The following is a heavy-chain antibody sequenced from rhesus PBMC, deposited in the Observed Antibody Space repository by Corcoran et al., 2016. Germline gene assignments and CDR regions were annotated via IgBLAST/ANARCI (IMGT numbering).Heavy chain of an antibody. J-gene: IGHJ4*01. CDR1: GYTFTSYY. D-gene: IGHD6-31*01. CDR2: INPSNGKT. Sequence: QVQLVQSGAEVKKPGTSVKLSCKASGYTFTSYYINWVRQAPGQALEWKGWINPSNGKTGYAQKFQGRVTMPRDTATSTAYMELNSLSAEDAAVYYCARDLWRLGGFFDYWGQGVLVTVSS. CDR3: ARDLWRLGGFFDY. V-gene: IGHV1-200*01.